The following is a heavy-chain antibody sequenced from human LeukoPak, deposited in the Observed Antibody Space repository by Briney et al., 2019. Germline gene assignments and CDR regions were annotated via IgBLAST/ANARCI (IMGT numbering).Heavy chain of an antibody. Sequence: GGSLRLSCAASGFTFSSYWMTWVRQAPGKGLEWVANVRQDGGQKYYVYSVKGRFTISRDNAESSLYLQMNSLRAEDTAVYYCGTQRSTEAIDYWGQGTLVTVSS. CDR2: VRQDGGQK. D-gene: IGHD1-1*01. CDR1: GFTFSSYW. CDR3: GTQRSTEAIDY. J-gene: IGHJ4*02. V-gene: IGHV3-7*01.